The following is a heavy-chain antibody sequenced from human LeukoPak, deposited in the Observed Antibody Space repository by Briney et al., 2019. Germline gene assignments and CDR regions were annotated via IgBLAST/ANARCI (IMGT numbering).Heavy chain of an antibody. V-gene: IGHV4-59*12. CDR2: IDYTGRS. CDR3: ARDQLMYYGMDV. D-gene: IGHD5-24*01. CDR1: GGSMRSYY. J-gene: IGHJ6*02. Sequence: SETLSLTCTVSGGSMRSYYWIWIRQPPGKGLEWIGYIDYTGRSKDNPSLKSRVTISVDMSKNQFSLKLSSVTAADTAVYYCARDQLMYYGMDVWGQGTTVTVSS.